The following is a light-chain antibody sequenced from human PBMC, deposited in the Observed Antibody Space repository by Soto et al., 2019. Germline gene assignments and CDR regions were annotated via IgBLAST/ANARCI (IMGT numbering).Light chain of an antibody. J-gene: IGKJ3*01. Sequence: EIVLTQSPGTLSLSPGDRATLSCRASQSVSSRYLTWYQQKPGQAPRLLIYAASSRATGIPDRFSGSGSGTDFTLTISRLEPEDVAVYYCQQFGSSPLFTFGPGTKVEIK. V-gene: IGKV3-20*01. CDR3: QQFGSSPLFT. CDR1: QSVSSRY. CDR2: AAS.